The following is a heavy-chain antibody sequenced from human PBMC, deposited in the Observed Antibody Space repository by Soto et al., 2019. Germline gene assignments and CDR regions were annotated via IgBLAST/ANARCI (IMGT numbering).Heavy chain of an antibody. CDR1: GYTFTSYA. V-gene: IGHV1-3*01. J-gene: IGHJ5*02. CDR3: ATGFLMGNNWFDP. Sequence: QVQLVQSGAEVKKPGASVKVSCKASGYTFTSYAMHWVRQAPGQRLEWMGWINAGNGNTKYSQKLQGRVTITRDTSASTAYMEQSSLRSEDTAVYYSATGFLMGNNWFDPWGQGTLVTVSS. D-gene: IGHD3-3*01. CDR2: INAGNGNT.